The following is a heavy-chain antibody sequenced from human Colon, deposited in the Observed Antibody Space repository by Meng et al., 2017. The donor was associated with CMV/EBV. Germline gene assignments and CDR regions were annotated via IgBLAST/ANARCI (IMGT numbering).Heavy chain of an antibody. CDR3: AHRPYGSGSYFFDY. D-gene: IGHD3-10*01. CDR2: IYWDDDK. V-gene: IGHV2-5*02. J-gene: IGHJ4*02. CDR1: GFSLSTIGMG. Sequence: PLKESCPTLVKPTQTLTLTCTFSGFSLSTIGMGVGWIRQPPGKALEWLGVIYWDDDKRYSPSLKSRLTITKDTSKNQVVLTMTNLDPLDTATYYCAHRPYGSGSYFFDYWGQGTLVTVSS.